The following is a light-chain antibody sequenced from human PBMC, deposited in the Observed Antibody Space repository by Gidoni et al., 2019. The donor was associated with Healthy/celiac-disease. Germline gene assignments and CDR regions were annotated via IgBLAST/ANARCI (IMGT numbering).Light chain of an antibody. Sequence: SYELTQPPSVSVSPGQTASITCSGDKVGDKYACWYQQKPGQSPVLVIYQDSKRPSGIPERFSGSNSGNTATLTISGTQAMDEADYYCQAWDSSTAHVVFGGGTKLTVL. CDR2: QDS. CDR3: QAWDSSTAHVV. V-gene: IGLV3-1*01. CDR1: KVGDKY. J-gene: IGLJ2*01.